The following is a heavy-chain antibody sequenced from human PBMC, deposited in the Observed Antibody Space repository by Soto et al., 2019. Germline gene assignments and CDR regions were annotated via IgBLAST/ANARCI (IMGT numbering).Heavy chain of an antibody. J-gene: IGHJ2*01. CDR3: ARGVEEMATTTAVWSFDL. Sequence: QVQLVQSGAEVKKPGSSVKVSCKASGDTFSSHAFGWVRQAPGQGLEWMGGIIPFFGTPNFAQKFQGRVAITADESTTTAYMELSSLRSEDTAVYYCARGVEEMATTTAVWSFDLWGRGTLVTVSS. CDR2: IIPFFGTP. CDR1: GDTFSSHA. V-gene: IGHV1-69*01. D-gene: IGHD1-1*01.